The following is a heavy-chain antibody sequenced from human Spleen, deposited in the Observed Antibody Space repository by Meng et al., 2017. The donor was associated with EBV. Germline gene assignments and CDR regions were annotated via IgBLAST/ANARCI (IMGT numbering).Heavy chain of an antibody. CDR3: AMSLWFGIWPED. CDR2: IYYSGST. J-gene: IGHJ4*02. D-gene: IGHD3-10*01. Sequence: QLRWRESGPGLVKPSETLSLTCTVSGGSISSSSHYWAWIRQPPGKGLQWIGSIYYSGSTYYNPSLKSRVTMSVDTSKDQFSLKLSSVTAADTAVYYCAMSLWFGIWPEDWGQGTLVTVSS. CDR1: GGSISSSSHY. V-gene: IGHV4-39*01.